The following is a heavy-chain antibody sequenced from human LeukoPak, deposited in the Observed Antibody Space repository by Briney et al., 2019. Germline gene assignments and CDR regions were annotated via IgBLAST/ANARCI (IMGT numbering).Heavy chain of an antibody. CDR3: ARGLQYNDAFDI. CDR1: GFTFSSYS. Sequence: GGSLRLSCAASGFTFSSYSMNWVRQAPGKGLEWVSTVSIANTHILYADSVKGRFTISRDNAKNSLYLQMNSLRVEDTAVYYCARGLQYNDAFDIWGQGTMVTVSS. D-gene: IGHD1-1*01. V-gene: IGHV3-21*01. CDR2: VSIANTHI. J-gene: IGHJ3*02.